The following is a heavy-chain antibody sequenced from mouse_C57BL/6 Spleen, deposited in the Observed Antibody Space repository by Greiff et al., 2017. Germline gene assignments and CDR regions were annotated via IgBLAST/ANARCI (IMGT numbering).Heavy chain of an antibody. V-gene: IGHV1-69*01. CDR3: ARRYGNYPWYVDV. CDR2: IDPSDSYT. CDR1: GYTFTSYW. Sequence: VQLQQPGAELVMPGASVKLSCKASGYTFTSYWMHWVKQRPGQGLEWIGEIDPSDSYTNYNQKFKGKSTLTVDKSSSTAYMQLSSLTSEDSAVYYCARRYGNYPWYVDVWGTGTTVTVSS. J-gene: IGHJ1*03. D-gene: IGHD2-1*01.